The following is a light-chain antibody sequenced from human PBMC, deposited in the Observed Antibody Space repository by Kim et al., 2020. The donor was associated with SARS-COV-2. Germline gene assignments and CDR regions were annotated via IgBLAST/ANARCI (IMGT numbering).Light chain of an antibody. V-gene: IGKV3-20*01. CDR1: QSLSND. J-gene: IGKJ1*01. CDR2: GAS. CDR3: QQYYSSPTT. Sequence: EIVLTQSPDSLSFSPGERVSLSCRASQSLSNDLAWYQHRRGQAPRLLIYGASSRASGIADRFSGSGSGTDFTLTISRLEPEDFAVYYCQQYYSSPTTFGQGTKVDIK.